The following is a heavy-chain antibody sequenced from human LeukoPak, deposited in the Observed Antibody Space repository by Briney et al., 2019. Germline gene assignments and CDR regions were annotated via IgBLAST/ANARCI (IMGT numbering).Heavy chain of an antibody. CDR1: GFTVSSKY. CDR2: IYSGGST. V-gene: IGHV3-53*01. D-gene: IGHD4-17*01. Sequence: GGSLRLSCAASGFTVSSKYMSWVRQAPGKGLEWVSVIYSGGSTYYADSVKGRFTISRDNSKNTLYLQMNSLRAEDTAVYYCARGRGYDYGDYEAFDYWGQGTLVTVSS. CDR3: ARGRGYDYGDYEAFDY. J-gene: IGHJ4*02.